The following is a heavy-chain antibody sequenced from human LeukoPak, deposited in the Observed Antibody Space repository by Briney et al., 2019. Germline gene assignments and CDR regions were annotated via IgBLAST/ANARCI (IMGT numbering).Heavy chain of an antibody. Sequence: SETLSLTCSVSGGSISSRSNYWGWIRQPPGKGLEWIGEIHRSGSTNYNPSLQSRVTISIDRSKNQIALELSSVTAADTAVYYCAREIVGGFNPGAYWGQGTLVTVSS. CDR2: IHRSGST. V-gene: IGHV4-39*06. CDR3: AREIVGGFNPGAY. D-gene: IGHD1-14*01. J-gene: IGHJ4*02. CDR1: GGSISSRSNY.